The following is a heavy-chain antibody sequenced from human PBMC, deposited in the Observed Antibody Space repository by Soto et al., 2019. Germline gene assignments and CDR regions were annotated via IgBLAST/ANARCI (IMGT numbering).Heavy chain of an antibody. J-gene: IGHJ6*02. Sequence: QVQLVQSGAEVKKPGDSVKVSCKASGYTLTDYFLHWVRQAPGQGLEWMGMIKPSAGRRGNAQKLQGRATVTWDTTTSTVYMDLSSLRSEDTAVYYCARDNPNGNDAGGAMDVWGQGTTVTVSS. CDR1: GYTLTDYF. CDR2: IKPSAGRR. D-gene: IGHD1-1*01. CDR3: ARDNPNGNDAGGAMDV. V-gene: IGHV1-46*01.